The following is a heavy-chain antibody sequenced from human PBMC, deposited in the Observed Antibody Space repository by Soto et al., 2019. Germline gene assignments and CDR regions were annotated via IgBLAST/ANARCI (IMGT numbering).Heavy chain of an antibody. Sequence: ASVKVSCKASGYTFTSYAMHWVRQAPGQRLERMGWINAGNGNTKYSQKFQGRVTITRDTSASTAYMELSSLRSEDTAVYYCARDSITGTTFEGNWFEPWGQGTLVTVSS. V-gene: IGHV1-3*01. CDR3: ARDSITGTTFEGNWFEP. CDR1: GYTFTSYA. J-gene: IGHJ5*02. CDR2: INAGNGNT. D-gene: IGHD1-7*01.